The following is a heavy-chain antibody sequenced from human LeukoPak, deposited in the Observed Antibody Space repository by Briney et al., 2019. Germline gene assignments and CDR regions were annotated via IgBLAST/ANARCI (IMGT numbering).Heavy chain of an antibody. J-gene: IGHJ4*02. Sequence: GESLRISCKGSGYSFTNYWISWVRQMPGKGLEWMGRIDPSDSYTNYSPSFQGHVTISVDKSISTAYLQWSSLKASDTAMYYCASHFGEQQLIDYWGQGTLVTVSS. V-gene: IGHV5-10-1*01. CDR3: ASHFGEQQLIDY. CDR1: GYSFTNYW. D-gene: IGHD6-13*01. CDR2: IDPSDSYT.